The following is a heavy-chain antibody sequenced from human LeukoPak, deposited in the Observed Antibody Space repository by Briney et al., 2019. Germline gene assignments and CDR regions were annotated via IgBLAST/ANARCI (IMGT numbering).Heavy chain of an antibody. CDR1: GGSITSYY. J-gene: IGHJ6*03. Sequence: KPSETLSLTCTVSGGSITSYYWSWIRQPPGKRLEWIGYIYYSGSTNYNPSLKSRVTISVDTSKNQFSLKLISVTAADTAVYYCARARYCSGGSCYGHYYYYYMDVWGKGTTVTVSS. D-gene: IGHD2-15*01. CDR3: ARARYCSGGSCYGHYYYYYMDV. CDR2: IYYSGST. V-gene: IGHV4-59*01.